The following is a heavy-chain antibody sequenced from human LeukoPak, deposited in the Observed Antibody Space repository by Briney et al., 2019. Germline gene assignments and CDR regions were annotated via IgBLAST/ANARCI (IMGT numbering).Heavy chain of an antibody. CDR1: GGSISSYY. J-gene: IGHJ2*01. V-gene: IGHV4-4*07. CDR3: ARDAVPVYSSSWYTISYWYFDL. CDR2: IYTSGST. Sequence: SETLSLTCTVSGGSISSYYWSWIRQPAGKGLEWIGRIYTSGSTYYNPSLKSRVTISVDTSKNQFSLKLSSVTAADTAVYYCARDAVPVYSSSWYTISYWYFDLWGRGTLVTVSS. D-gene: IGHD6-13*01.